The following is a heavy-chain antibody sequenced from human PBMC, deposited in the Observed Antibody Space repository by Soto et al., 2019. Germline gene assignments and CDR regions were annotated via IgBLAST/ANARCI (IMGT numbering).Heavy chain of an antibody. CDR1: GGSISSGDYY. V-gene: IGHV4-30-4*01. CDR2: IYYSGST. J-gene: IGHJ2*01. Sequence: QVQLQESGPGLVKPSQTLSLTCTVSGGSISSGDYYWSWIRQPPGKGLEWIGYIYYSGSTYYNPSLKSRVTISVDTSKNQFSLKLSSVTAADTAVYYCARGVGDYDFWSGHPRGHFDLWGRGTLVTVSS. CDR3: ARGVGDYDFWSGHPRGHFDL. D-gene: IGHD3-3*01.